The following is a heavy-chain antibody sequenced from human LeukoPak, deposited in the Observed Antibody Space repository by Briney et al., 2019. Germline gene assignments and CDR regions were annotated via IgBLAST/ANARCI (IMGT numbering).Heavy chain of an antibody. D-gene: IGHD5-18*01. CDR1: GGSISSSSYY. CDR2: IYYSGTT. J-gene: IGHJ4*02. Sequence: SETLSLTCTVSGGSISSSSYYWGWIRQPPGKGLEWIGSIYYSGTTHYNPSLRRRVTISVDTSKNQFSLKLSSVTAADTAVFYCARGAGYTFENYFDYWGQGTLVTVSS. V-gene: IGHV4-39*01. CDR3: ARGAGYTFENYFDY.